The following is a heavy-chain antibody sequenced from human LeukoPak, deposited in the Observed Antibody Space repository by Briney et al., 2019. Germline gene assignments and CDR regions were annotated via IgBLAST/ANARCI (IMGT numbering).Heavy chain of an antibody. CDR3: ARVVGNYVWGSYRPEGCFDS. J-gene: IGHJ4*02. CDR1: GYTFTSYA. Sequence: GASVKVSCKASGYTFTSYAISWVRQAPAQGPEWMGWINMYNGNTNYAQKLQGRVTMTTDTSTSTAYLELRSLRSDDTAVYYCARVVGNYVWGSYRPEGCFDSWGQGTLVTVSS. CDR2: INMYNGNT. V-gene: IGHV1-18*01. D-gene: IGHD3-16*02.